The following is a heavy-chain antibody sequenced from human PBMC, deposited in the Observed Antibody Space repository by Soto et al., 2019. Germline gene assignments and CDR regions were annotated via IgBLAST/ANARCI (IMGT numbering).Heavy chain of an antibody. V-gene: IGHV4-30-2*02. D-gene: IGHD3-22*01. CDR2: IYHSGST. Sequence: SETLSLTCAVSGGSISSGGYSWSWIRQPSGKGLEWIGYIYHSGSTYYNPSLKSRVTISVDRSKNQFSLKLSSVTAADTAIYYCARELYYDSSGIGFDSWGHGTLDTVSS. CDR1: GGSISSGGYS. J-gene: IGHJ4*01. CDR3: ARELYYDSSGIGFDS.